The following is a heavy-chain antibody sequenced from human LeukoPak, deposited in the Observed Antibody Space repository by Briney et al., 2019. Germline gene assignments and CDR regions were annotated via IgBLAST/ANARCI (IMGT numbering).Heavy chain of an antibody. D-gene: IGHD6-13*01. Sequence: GGSLRLSCAASGFTFSAYWMTWVRQAPGKGLAWVANIIEDGNLKYYVDSVKGRFTISRDDAKNSLYLQMNSLRVEDTAMYYCARGGYSSSWFWIDWGQGTLVTVSS. J-gene: IGHJ4*02. CDR2: IIEDGNLK. V-gene: IGHV3-7*01. CDR1: GFTFSAYW. CDR3: ARGGYSSSWFWID.